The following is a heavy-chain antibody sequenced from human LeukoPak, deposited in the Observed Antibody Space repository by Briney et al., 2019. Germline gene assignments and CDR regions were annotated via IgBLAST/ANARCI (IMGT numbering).Heavy chain of an antibody. J-gene: IGHJ4*02. CDR3: AKDPVGGVIVYYFDY. V-gene: IGHV3-30*18. CDR1: GFTFSSYG. CDR2: ISYDGSNK. Sequence: PGRSLRLSCAASGFTFSSYGMHWVRQAPGKGLEWVAVISYDGSNKYYADFVKGRFTISRDNSKNTLYLQMNSLRAEDTAVYYCAKDPVGGVIVYYFDYWGQGTLVTVSS. D-gene: IGHD3-16*02.